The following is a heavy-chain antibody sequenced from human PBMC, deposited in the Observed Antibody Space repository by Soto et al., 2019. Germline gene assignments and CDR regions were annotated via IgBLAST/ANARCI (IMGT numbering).Heavy chain of an antibody. Sequence: ASVKVSCKVSGYTLTELSMHWLRQAPGKGLEWMGGFDPEDGETIYAQKFQGRVTMTEDTSTDTAYLELSSLRSEDTAVYYCAITYCSSTSCYRKYGMDVWGQGTTVTVSS. CDR3: AITYCSSTSCYRKYGMDV. CDR1: GYTLTELS. V-gene: IGHV1-24*01. D-gene: IGHD2-2*01. J-gene: IGHJ6*02. CDR2: FDPEDGET.